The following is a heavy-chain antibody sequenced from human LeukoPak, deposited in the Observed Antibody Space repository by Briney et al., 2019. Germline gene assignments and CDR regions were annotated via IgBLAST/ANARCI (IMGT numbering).Heavy chain of an antibody. CDR2: IYYNGNT. V-gene: IGHV4-59*01. J-gene: IGHJ3*02. Sequence: RSSETPSLTCTVSGGSISSYYWSWIRQPPGKGLEWIGYIYYNGNTNYNPSLKSRVTISVDTSKNQFSLNLSSVTAADTAVYYCARLYYYDSSGQNAFDIWGQGTMVTVSS. CDR3: ARLYYYDSSGQNAFDI. D-gene: IGHD3-22*01. CDR1: GGSISSYY.